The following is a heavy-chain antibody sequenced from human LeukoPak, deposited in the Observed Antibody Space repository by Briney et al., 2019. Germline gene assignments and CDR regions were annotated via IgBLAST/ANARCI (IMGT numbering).Heavy chain of an antibody. D-gene: IGHD1-26*01. CDR1: GFSFRSFE. V-gene: IGHV3-48*03. Sequence: GGSPRLSCAASGFSFRSFEMSWVRQAPGKGLECIAYISSASGTIYHADSVKGRFTISRDNANNSLYLQMNSLRAEDTAIYYCARSTELSDPYFYYGMDVWGQGPRSPSP. CDR2: ISSASGTI. J-gene: IGHJ6*02. CDR3: ARSTELSDPYFYYGMDV.